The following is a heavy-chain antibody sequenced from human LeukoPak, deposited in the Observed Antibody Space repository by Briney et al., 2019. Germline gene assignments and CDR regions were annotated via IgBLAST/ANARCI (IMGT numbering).Heavy chain of an antibody. V-gene: IGHV4-34*01. J-gene: IGHJ5*02. D-gene: IGHD3-9*01. CDR1: GGSFSGYY. CDR3: ARQGLLRYFDWAIYNWFDP. CDR2: INHSGST. Sequence: SETLSLTFAVYGGSFSGYYWSWIRQPPGKGLEWIGEINHSGSTNYNPSLKSRVTISVDTSKNQFSLKLSSVTAADTAVYYCARQGLLRYFDWAIYNWFDPWGQGTLVTVSS.